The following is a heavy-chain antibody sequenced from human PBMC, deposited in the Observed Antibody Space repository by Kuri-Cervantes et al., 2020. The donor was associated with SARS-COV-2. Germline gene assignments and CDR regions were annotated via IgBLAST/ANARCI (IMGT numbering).Heavy chain of an antibody. D-gene: IGHD1-26*01. CDR3: AREDFSSLGAPHGLDY. J-gene: IGHJ4*02. V-gene: IGHV1-2*02. CDR2: INPNSGGT. Sequence: ASVKVSCKASGYTFTSYGISWVRQVPGQGLEWMGWINPNSGGTNYAQKFQGRVTMTRDTSIRTAYMEVTSLTYDDTAVYYCAREDFSSLGAPHGLDYWGQGTLVTVSS. CDR1: GYTFTSYG.